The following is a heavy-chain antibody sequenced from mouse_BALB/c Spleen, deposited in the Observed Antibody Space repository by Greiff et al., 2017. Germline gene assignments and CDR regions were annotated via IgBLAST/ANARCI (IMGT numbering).Heavy chain of an antibody. CDR1: GYSFTGYN. Sequence: LVESGPELEKPGASVKISCKASGYSFTGYNMNWVKQSNGKSLEWIGNIDPYYGGTSYNQKFKGKATLTVDKSSSTAYMQLKSLTSEDSAVYYCARGDYYGSKSHFDYWGQGTTLTVSS. CDR2: IDPYYGGT. V-gene: IGHV1-39*01. D-gene: IGHD1-1*01. J-gene: IGHJ2*01. CDR3: ARGDYYGSKSHFDY.